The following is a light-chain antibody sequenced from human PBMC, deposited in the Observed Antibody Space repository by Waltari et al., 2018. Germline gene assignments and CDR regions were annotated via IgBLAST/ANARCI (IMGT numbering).Light chain of an antibody. J-gene: IGKJ2*01. Sequence: DIVMTQSPDSLAVSLGERATSNCKSSQSILQRSSNRNDLAWDMNKHGQPPKRLIVWASSRESGVPDRFSGSGSGTDFTLTISSLQAEDVAVYYCQQFYSTPYTFGQGTKLEI. V-gene: IGKV4-1*01. CDR1: QSILQRSSNRND. CDR3: QQFYSTPYT. CDR2: WAS.